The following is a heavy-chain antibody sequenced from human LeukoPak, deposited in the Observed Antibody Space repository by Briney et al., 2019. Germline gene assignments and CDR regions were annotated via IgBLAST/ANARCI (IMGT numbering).Heavy chain of an antibody. CDR1: GFTFSSYG. Sequence: QPGRSLRLSCAASGFTFSSYGMHWVRQAPGKGLEWVAVISYDGSNKYYADSVKGRFTISRDNSKNTLYPQMNSLRAEDTALYYCARVYDYVWGSYRPGFDYWGQGTLVTVSS. J-gene: IGHJ4*02. CDR3: ARVYDYVWGSYRPGFDY. CDR2: ISYDGSNK. D-gene: IGHD3-16*02. V-gene: IGHV3-30*03.